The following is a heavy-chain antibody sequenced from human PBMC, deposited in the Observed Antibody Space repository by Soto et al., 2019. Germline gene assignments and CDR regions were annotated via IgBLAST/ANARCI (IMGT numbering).Heavy chain of an antibody. D-gene: IGHD2-2*01. J-gene: IGHJ4*02. CDR1: GFTFSSYS. CDR3: ARGLSSTSSYLGY. CDR2: ISSSSSYI. Sequence: GGSLRLSCAASGFTFSSYSMNWVRQAPGKGLEWVSSISSSSSYIYYADSVKGRFTISRDNAKNSLYLQMNSLRAEDTAVYYCARGLSSTSSYLGYWGQGTLVTVSS. V-gene: IGHV3-21*01.